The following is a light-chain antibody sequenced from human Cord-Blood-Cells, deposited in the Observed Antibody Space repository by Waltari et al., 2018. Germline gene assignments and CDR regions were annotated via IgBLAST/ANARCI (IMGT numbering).Light chain of an antibody. CDR3: CSYAGSYTLV. Sequence: QSALTQPRSVSGSPGQSVTFSCTATSSDVGGYNYVSWYQQHPGKAPKLMIYDVSKRPSGVHDRFSGSKSGNTASLTISGLQAEDEADYYCCSYAGSYTLVFGGGTKLTVL. V-gene: IGLV2-11*01. CDR2: DVS. J-gene: IGLJ3*02. CDR1: SSDVGGYNY.